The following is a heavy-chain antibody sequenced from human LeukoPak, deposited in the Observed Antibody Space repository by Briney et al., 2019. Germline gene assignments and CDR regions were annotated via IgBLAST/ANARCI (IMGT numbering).Heavy chain of an antibody. D-gene: IGHD5-24*01. CDR2: ISPSGDET. Sequence: GGSLRLSCAASGFISSNYAMSWVRQAPGKGLEWVSGISPSGDETNYADSVKGRFTISRDNSKNTLYLQMNSLRAEDTAVHYCAKVVRGWLQPFDYWGQGTLVTVSS. CDR3: AKVVRGWLQPFDY. J-gene: IGHJ4*02. CDR1: GFISSNYA. V-gene: IGHV3-23*01.